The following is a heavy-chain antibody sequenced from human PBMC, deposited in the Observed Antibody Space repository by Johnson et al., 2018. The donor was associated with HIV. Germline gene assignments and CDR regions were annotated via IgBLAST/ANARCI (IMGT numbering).Heavy chain of an antibody. CDR2: ISYDGSNE. CDR1: GFTFSSYA. D-gene: IGHD2-2*01. Sequence: VESGGGVVKPGGSLRLSCAASGFTFSSYAMHWVRQAPGKGLEWVALISYDGSNEYYGDSVKGRFSISRDNSKNTLYLQMNSLRAEDTAVYYCARDLSVESYQLLSVFSYAFDIWGQGTMVTVSS. J-gene: IGHJ3*02. V-gene: IGHV3-30*14. CDR3: ARDLSVESYQLLSVFSYAFDI.